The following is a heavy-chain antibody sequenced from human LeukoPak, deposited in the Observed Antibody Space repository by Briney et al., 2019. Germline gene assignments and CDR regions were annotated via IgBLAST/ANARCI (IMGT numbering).Heavy chain of an antibody. CDR3: TNRGDAWGLDF. D-gene: IGHD7-27*01. CDR1: GLNFRKSW. Sequence: GGSLRLSCAASGLNFRKSWMTWVRQAPGRGLEWVASIRDDGSENFYVDSVKGRFTISRDNAKNSLYLQMNSLRAEDTAVYYCTNRGDAWGLDFWGQGILVSVSS. J-gene: IGHJ4*02. CDR2: IRDDGSEN. V-gene: IGHV3-7*01.